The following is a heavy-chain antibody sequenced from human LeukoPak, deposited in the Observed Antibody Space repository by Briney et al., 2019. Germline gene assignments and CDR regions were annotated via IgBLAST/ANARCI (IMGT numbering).Heavy chain of an antibody. CDR3: ARGVLMVYAPYYFDY. V-gene: IGHV1-69*05. CDR2: IIPMFGTA. J-gene: IGHJ4*02. D-gene: IGHD2-8*01. Sequence: SVKVSCEASGGTFSSYATSWVRQAPGKGLEGMGGIIPMFGTANYAQKFQGRVTISTDEPTSPPYMELRGLRSEDTAVYYCARGVLMVYAPYYFDYWRQGTLVTVSS. CDR1: GGTFSSYA.